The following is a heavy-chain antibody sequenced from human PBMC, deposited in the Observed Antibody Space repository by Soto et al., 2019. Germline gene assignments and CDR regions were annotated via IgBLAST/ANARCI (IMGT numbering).Heavy chain of an antibody. CDR3: ARARPVVVVAATVWFDP. CDR2: MNPNSGNT. J-gene: IGHJ5*02. CDR1: GYTFTSYD. D-gene: IGHD2-15*01. Sequence: ASVKVSCKASGYTFTSYDINWVRQATGQGLEWMGWMNPNSGNTGYAQKFQGRVTMTRNTSISTAYMELSSLRSEDTAVYYCARARPVVVVAATVWFDPWGQGTLVTVSS. V-gene: IGHV1-8*01.